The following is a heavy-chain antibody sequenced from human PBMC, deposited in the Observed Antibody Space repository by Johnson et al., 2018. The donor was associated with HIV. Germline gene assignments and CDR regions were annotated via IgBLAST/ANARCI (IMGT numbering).Heavy chain of an antibody. J-gene: IGHJ3*02. Sequence: VQLVESGGGLVQPGGSLRLSCAASGFTFSSYAMSWVRQAPGKGLAWVSATTPSGAGGSRNYADSVKGRFTISRDNSKNTLYLQMNSLRAEDTAIYYCARGSYYDSSGDAFDIWGQGTMVTVSS. D-gene: IGHD3-22*01. CDR1: GFTFSSYA. CDR3: ARGSYYDSSGDAFDI. CDR2: TTPSGAGGSR. V-gene: IGHV3-23*04.